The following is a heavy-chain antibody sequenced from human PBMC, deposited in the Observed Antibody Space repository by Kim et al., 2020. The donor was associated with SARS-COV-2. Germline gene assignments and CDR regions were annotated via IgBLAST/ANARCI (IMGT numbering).Heavy chain of an antibody. V-gene: IGHV3-48*03. D-gene: IGHD6-13*01. CDR3: AREGGAYSSSWYDSGHYYYYGMDV. CDR2: ISSSGSTI. Sequence: GGSLRLSCAASGFTFSSYEMNWVRQAPGKGLEWVSYISSSGSTIYYADSVKGRFTISRDNAKNSLYLQMNSLRAEDTAVYYCAREGGAYSSSWYDSGHYYYYGMDVWGQGTTVTVSS. J-gene: IGHJ6*02. CDR1: GFTFSSYE.